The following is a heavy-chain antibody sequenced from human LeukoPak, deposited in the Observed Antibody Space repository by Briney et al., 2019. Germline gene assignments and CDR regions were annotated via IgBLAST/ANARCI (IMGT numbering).Heavy chain of an antibody. CDR1: GFTFNDYA. CDR3: ARDGHYDIWSGSFEGIDY. Sequence: GGSLRLSFAASGFTFNDYAMQWVRQAPGKGLEWVSGISWNSGIIGYADSVKGRFTISRDNVKNSLYLQMNSLRAEDTAVYYCARDGHYDIWSGSFEGIDYWGQGTLVTVSS. D-gene: IGHD3-3*01. CDR2: ISWNSGII. J-gene: IGHJ4*02. V-gene: IGHV3-9*01.